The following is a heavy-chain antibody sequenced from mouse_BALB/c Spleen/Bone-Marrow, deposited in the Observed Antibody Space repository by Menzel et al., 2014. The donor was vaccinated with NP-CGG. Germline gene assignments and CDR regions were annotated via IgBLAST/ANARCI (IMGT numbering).Heavy chain of an antibody. CDR2: IWAGGST. CDR1: GFSLTSYG. Sequence: QVQLKESGPGLVSPSQSLSITCTVSGFSLTSYGVHWVRQPPGKGLEWLGVIWAGGSTNYNSALMSRLSISKDNSKSQVFLKMNSLQTDDTAMYYCARRSQGYAMDYWGQGTSVTISS. J-gene: IGHJ4*01. CDR3: ARRSQGYAMDY. V-gene: IGHV2-9*02. D-gene: IGHD3-2*02.